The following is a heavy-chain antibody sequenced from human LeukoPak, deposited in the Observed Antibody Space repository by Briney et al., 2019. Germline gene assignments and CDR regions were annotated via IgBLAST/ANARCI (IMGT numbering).Heavy chain of an antibody. CDR3: AKDHWLEIQLWFVKSGDFDY. J-gene: IGHJ4*02. CDR1: GFPFSRYC. Sequence: GGSLRLSCAASGFPFSRYCMHWVRQAPSKGLEWVAFIRYDGSSKYYGGSVKGRLSISRDNSKNTLYLQMNSLRAEDTAVYYCAKDHWLEIQLWFVKSGDFDYWGQGTRVTVPS. CDR2: IRYDGSSK. D-gene: IGHD5-18*01. V-gene: IGHV3-30*02.